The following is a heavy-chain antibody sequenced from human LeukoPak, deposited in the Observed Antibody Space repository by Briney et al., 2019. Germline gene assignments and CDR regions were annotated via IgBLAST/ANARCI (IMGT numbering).Heavy chain of an antibody. Sequence: PGGSLRLSCAASGFTFSTHGMSWVRQAPGKGLEWVSAIIGSGLTTYYADSVKGRFTISRDNSKNTLYLQMNSLRAEDTAVYYCAKDLSPGPDWGQGTLVTVSS. V-gene: IGHV3-23*01. CDR1: GFTFSTHG. J-gene: IGHJ4*02. CDR2: IIGSGLTT. CDR3: AKDLSPGPD.